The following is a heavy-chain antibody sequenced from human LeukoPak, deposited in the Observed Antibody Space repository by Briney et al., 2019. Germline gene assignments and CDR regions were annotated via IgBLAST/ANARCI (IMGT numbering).Heavy chain of an antibody. V-gene: IGHV3-11*04. D-gene: IGHD3-10*02. CDR1: GFTFSDHY. J-gene: IGHJ4*02. CDR3: ARDHYYVPDY. Sequence: GGSLRLSCATSGFTFSDHYMTWIRQAPGKGLETVSYIYNGGDTIFYADSVRGRFTISRDNAESSVYLQMNSLSAEDTAVYYCARDHYYVPDYWGQGTLVTVSS. CDR2: IYNGGDTI.